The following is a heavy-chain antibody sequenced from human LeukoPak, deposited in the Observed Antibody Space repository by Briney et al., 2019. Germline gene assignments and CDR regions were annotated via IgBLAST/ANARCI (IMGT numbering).Heavy chain of an antibody. J-gene: IGHJ4*02. CDR3: ARDLAYSRLDY. CDR1: GLTCSSSW. CDR2: INPDGNKK. Sequence: GGPLRLSCAVSGLTCSSSWMDWVRQAPGKGLVWVASINPDGNKKYSADSVKGRFTISRDNAENSLYLQMNSLRVEDTAFYYCARDLAYSRLDYWGQGMLVTVSS. D-gene: IGHD5-18*01. V-gene: IGHV3-7*01.